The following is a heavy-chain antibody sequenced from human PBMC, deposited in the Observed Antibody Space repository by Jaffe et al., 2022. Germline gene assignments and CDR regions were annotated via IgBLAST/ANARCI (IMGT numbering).Heavy chain of an antibody. Sequence: EVQLVESGGGLVQPGRSLRLSCAASGFTFDDYAMHWVRQAPGKGLEWVSGISWNSGSIGYADSVKGRFTISRDNAKNSLYLQMNSLRAEDTALYYCAKDSSSWYHYFDYWGQGTLVTVSS. CDR1: GFTFDDYA. J-gene: IGHJ4*02. CDR2: ISWNSGSI. CDR3: AKDSSSWYHYFDY. V-gene: IGHV3-9*01. D-gene: IGHD6-13*01.